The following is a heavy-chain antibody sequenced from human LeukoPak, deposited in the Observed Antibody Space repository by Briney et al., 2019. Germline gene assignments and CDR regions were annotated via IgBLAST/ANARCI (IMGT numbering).Heavy chain of an antibody. J-gene: IGHJ4*02. CDR2: ISGSGDNT. V-gene: IGHV3-23*01. CDR3: AKGSYYDSSGYYDY. D-gene: IGHD3-22*01. CDR1: GFTFSSYA. Sequence: GGSLRLSCAVSGFTFSSYAMSWVRQAPGKGLEWVSGISGSGDNTYYADSVKGRFTISRDNSKNTLYVQMNSLGSEDTAAYYCAKGSYYDSSGYYDYWGQGTLVTVSS.